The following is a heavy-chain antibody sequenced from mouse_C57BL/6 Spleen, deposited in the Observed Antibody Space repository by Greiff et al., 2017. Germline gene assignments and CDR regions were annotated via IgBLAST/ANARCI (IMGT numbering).Heavy chain of an antibody. J-gene: IGHJ2*01. D-gene: IGHD1-1*01. Sequence: VQLQQSGAELAKPGASVKLSCKASGYTFTSYWMHWVKQRPGQGLEWIGYINPSSGYTKYNQKFKDKATLTADKSSSTAYMQLSSLTYEDSAVYDCANPFITTALFDYWGQGTTLTVSS. CDR3: ANPFITTALFDY. CDR2: INPSSGYT. CDR1: GYTFTSYW. V-gene: IGHV1-7*01.